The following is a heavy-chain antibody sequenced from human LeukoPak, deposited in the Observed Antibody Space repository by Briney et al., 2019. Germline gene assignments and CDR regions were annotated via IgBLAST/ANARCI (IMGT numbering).Heavy chain of an antibody. V-gene: IGHV3-33*08. D-gene: IGHD1-26*01. CDR3: AREGGSGRDLGNFDY. Sequence: GGSLRLSCAASGFTFSNYGMHWVRQAPGKGLEWVAVIWSDGSNKNYADSVKGRITISRDNSKKTLYLEMNSLRVEDASVYYCAREGGSGRDLGNFDYWGQGTLVTVSS. CDR1: GFTFSNYG. CDR2: IWSDGSNK. J-gene: IGHJ4*02.